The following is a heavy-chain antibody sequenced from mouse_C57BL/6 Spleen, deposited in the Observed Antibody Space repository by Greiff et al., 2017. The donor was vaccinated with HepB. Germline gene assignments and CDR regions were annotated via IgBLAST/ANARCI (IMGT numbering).Heavy chain of an antibody. V-gene: IGHV1-62-2*01. CDR1: GYTFTEYT. CDR2: FYPGSGSI. J-gene: IGHJ4*01. Sequence: QVQLQQSGAELVKPGASVKLSCKASGYTFTEYTIHWVKQRSGQGLEWIGWFYPGSGSIKYNEKFKDKATLTADKSSSTVYMELSRLTSEDSAVYFCARHERPYDYDVLYYYAMDYWGQGTSVTVSS. CDR3: ARHERPYDYDVLYYYAMDY. D-gene: IGHD2-4*01.